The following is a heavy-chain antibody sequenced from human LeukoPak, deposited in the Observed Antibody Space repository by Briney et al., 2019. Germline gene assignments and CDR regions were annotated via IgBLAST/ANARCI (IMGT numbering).Heavy chain of an antibody. V-gene: IGHV3-15*01. D-gene: IGHD6-19*01. Sequence: GGSLRLSCAASGFTFSSAWMSWVRQAPGKGLEWVGRIKSKTDGGTTDYAAPVKGRFTISRDDSKNTLYLQMNSLKTEDTAVYYCTTDPNLQWLPLYWGQGTLVTVSS. CDR1: GFTFSSAW. CDR2: IKSKTDGGTT. J-gene: IGHJ4*02. CDR3: TTDPNLQWLPLY.